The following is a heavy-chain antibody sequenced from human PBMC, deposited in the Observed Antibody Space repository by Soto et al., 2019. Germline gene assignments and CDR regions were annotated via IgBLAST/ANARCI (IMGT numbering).Heavy chain of an antibody. D-gene: IGHD3-16*01. Sequence: EVQLVESGGGLVKPGGSLRLSCAASGFNFNSYTINWVRQAPGKRLEWLSSISSSGYIFSTDSVRGRFTISRDNARYSVYLQIQSLRAEDTAVYFGASECIGGICYPGMDVWGQVTTVTVSS. J-gene: IGHJ6*02. CDR1: GFNFNSYT. CDR2: ISSSGYI. CDR3: ASECIGGICYPGMDV. V-gene: IGHV3-21*01.